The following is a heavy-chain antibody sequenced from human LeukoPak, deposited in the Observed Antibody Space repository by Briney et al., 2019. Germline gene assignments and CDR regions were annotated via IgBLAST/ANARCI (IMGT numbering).Heavy chain of an antibody. V-gene: IGHV3-15*01. J-gene: IGHJ4*02. Sequence: PGGSLRLSCAASGFTFSNAWMSWVRLAPGKGLEWVGRIKSKTDGGTTDYAAPVKGRFTISRDDSKNTLYLQMNSLKTEDTAVYYCTTQGDYSNYYFDYWGQGTLVTVSS. D-gene: IGHD4-11*01. CDR3: TTQGDYSNYYFDY. CDR2: IKSKTDGGTT. CDR1: GFTFSNAW.